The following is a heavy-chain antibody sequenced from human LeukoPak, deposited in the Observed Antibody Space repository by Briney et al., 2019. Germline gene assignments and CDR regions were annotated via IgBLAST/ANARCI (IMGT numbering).Heavy chain of an antibody. V-gene: IGHV4-4*09. Sequence: SETLSLTCTVSGGSISSYYWSWIRQPPGKGLEWIGYIYTSGSTNYNPSLKSRVTISVDTSKNQFSLKLSSVTAADTAVYYCARLDFCGGSCYFFDYWGQGTLVTVSS. D-gene: IGHD2-15*01. CDR1: GGSISSYY. J-gene: IGHJ4*02. CDR3: ARLDFCGGSCYFFDY. CDR2: IYTSGST.